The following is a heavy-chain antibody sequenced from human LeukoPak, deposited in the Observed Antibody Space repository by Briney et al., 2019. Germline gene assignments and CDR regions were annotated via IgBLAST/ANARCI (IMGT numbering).Heavy chain of an antibody. D-gene: IGHD3-22*01. CDR1: GGTFSSYA. V-gene: IGHV1-69*04. J-gene: IGHJ4*02. Sequence: SVTVSFKASGGTFSSYAISWVRQAPGQGLEWMGRIIPILGIANYAQKFQGRVTITADKSTSTAYMELSSLRSEDTAVYYCASTYYDSSGYYYFFDYWGQGTLVTVSS. CDR3: ASTYYDSSGYYYFFDY. CDR2: IIPILGIA.